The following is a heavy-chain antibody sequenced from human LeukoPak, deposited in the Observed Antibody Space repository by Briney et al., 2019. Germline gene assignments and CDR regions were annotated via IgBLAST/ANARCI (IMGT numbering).Heavy chain of an antibody. Sequence: ASVKVSCKASGYTFTGYYMHWVRQAPGQGLEWMGWINPNSGGTNYAQKFQGRVTMTRDTSISTAYMELSRLRSDDTAVYYCARALHSSSWSNDYWGQGTLITVSS. CDR3: ARALHSSSWSNDY. CDR2: INPNSGGT. D-gene: IGHD6-13*01. CDR1: GYTFTGYY. J-gene: IGHJ4*02. V-gene: IGHV1-2*02.